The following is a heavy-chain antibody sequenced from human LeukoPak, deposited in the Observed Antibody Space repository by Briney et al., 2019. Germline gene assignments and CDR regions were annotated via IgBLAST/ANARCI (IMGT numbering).Heavy chain of an antibody. Sequence: GGSLRLSCAASVFTFRSYSMNWVRQAPGKGLEWISYSSSSSSTIYYADSVKGRFTISRDNAKNTLYMQMNNLRDEDTAVYYCARLGLGYGDYYDFYGMDVWGQGTTVTVSS. D-gene: IGHD4-17*01. CDR2: SSSSSSTI. V-gene: IGHV3-48*02. J-gene: IGHJ6*02. CDR1: VFTFRSYS. CDR3: ARLGLGYGDYYDFYGMDV.